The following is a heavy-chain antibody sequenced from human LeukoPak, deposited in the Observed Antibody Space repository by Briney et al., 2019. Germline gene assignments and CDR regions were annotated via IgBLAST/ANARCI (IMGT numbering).Heavy chain of an antibody. Sequence: SETLSRTCTVSGVSISSYYWSWIRQPAGRGLEWIGRIYTSGSTDYNPSLKSRVTMSLDTSKNQFSLRLSSVTAADTAVYYCGRGAKYCSGGTCYTYYFDYWGQGTLVTVSS. V-gene: IGHV4-4*07. J-gene: IGHJ4*02. D-gene: IGHD2-15*01. CDR2: IYTSGST. CDR3: GRGAKYCSGGTCYTYYFDY. CDR1: GVSISSYY.